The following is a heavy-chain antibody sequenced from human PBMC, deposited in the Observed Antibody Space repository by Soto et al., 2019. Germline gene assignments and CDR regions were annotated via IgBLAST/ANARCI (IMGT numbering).Heavy chain of an antibody. CDR2: ISSSSSYI. CDR3: ARPKDYDILTGYLYPLNY. Sequence: PVGSLRLSCAASGFTFSSYSMNWVRQAPGKGLEWVSSISSSSSYIYYADSVKGRFTISRDNAKNSLYLQMNSLRAEDTAVYYCARPKDYDILTGYLYPLNYWGQGTLVTVS. CDR1: GFTFSSYS. V-gene: IGHV3-21*01. D-gene: IGHD3-9*01. J-gene: IGHJ4*02.